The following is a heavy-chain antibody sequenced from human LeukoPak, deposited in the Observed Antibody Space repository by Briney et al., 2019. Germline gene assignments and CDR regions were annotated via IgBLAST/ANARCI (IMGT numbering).Heavy chain of an antibody. Sequence: SETLSLTCAVYGGSFSGYYWSWIRQPPGKGLEGIGEINHSGSTNYNPSLKSRVTISVDTSKNQFSLKLSSVTAADTAVYYCARGPSSSILRGAFDIWGQGTMVTVSS. CDR3: ARGPSSSILRGAFDI. CDR2: INHSGST. D-gene: IGHD6-13*01. CDR1: GGSFSGYY. J-gene: IGHJ3*02. V-gene: IGHV4-34*01.